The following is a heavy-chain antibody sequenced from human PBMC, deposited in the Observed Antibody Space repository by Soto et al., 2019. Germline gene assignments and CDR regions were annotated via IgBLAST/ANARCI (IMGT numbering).Heavy chain of an antibody. CDR1: GYTFTSYD. V-gene: IGHV1-8*01. Sequence: ASVKVSCKASGYTFTSYDINWVRQATGQGLEWMGRMNPNSGNTGYAQNFQGRVTMTRNTSISTAYMELSSLRSEDTAVYYCARGRGGIFGVVIIRENWFDPWGQGTLVTVSS. CDR2: MNPNSGNT. J-gene: IGHJ5*02. D-gene: IGHD3-3*01. CDR3: ARGRGGIFGVVIIRENWFDP.